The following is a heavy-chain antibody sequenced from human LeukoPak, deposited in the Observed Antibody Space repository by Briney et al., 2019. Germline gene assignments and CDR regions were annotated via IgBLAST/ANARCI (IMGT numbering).Heavy chain of an antibody. CDR3: ARDLGDYYDSSGYYYRY. CDR2: IIPILGIA. CDR1: GGTFSSYA. J-gene: IGHJ4*02. D-gene: IGHD3-22*01. Sequence: GASVKVSCKASGGTFSSYAISWVRQAPGQGLEWMGRIIPILGIANYAQKFQGRVTITADKSTSTAYMELSSLRSEDTAAYYCARDLGDYYDSSGYYYRYWGQGTLVTVSS. V-gene: IGHV1-69*04.